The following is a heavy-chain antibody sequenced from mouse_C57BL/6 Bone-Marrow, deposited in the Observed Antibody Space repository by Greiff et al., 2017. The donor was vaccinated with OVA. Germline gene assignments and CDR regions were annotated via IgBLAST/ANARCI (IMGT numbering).Heavy chain of an antibody. CDR3: ARGGWDWYFDV. CDR1: GFTFSDYY. D-gene: IGHD3-3*01. CDR2: INYDGSST. V-gene: IGHV5-16*01. J-gene: IGHJ1*03. Sequence: DVQLQESEGGLVQPGSSMKLSCTASGFTFSDYYMAWVRQVPEKGLEWVANINYDGSSTYYLDSLKSRFIISRDNAKNILYLQMSSLNSDDTATYYCARGGWDWYFDVWGTGTTVTVSS.